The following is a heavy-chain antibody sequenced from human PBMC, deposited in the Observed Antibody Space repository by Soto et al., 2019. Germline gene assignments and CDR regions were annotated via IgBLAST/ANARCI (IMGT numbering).Heavy chain of an antibody. CDR2: ISSSGSTI. D-gene: IGHD2-21*02. J-gene: IGHJ5*02. CDR1: GFTFSSYE. CDR3: ARGEAVVTPNWCDP. Sequence: EVQLVESGGGVVQPGGSLRLSCAASGFTFSSYEMNWVRQAPGKGLEWVSYISSSGSTIYYEDSVKGRFTISRDNAKNSLDLQMNSLRAEDTAVYYCARGEAVVTPNWCDPWVQGTLVTVSS. V-gene: IGHV3-48*03.